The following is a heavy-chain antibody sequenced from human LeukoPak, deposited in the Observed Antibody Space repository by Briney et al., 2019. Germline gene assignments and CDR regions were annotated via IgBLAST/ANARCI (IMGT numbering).Heavy chain of an antibody. CDR3: AREGSIAAAIY. CDR1: GGSISSSSYY. V-gene: IGHV4-61*02. D-gene: IGHD6-13*01. CDR2: IYTSGST. J-gene: IGHJ4*02. Sequence: PSETLSLTCTVSGGSISSSSYYWSWIRQPAGKGLEWIGRIYTSGSTNYNPSLKSRVTMSVDTSKNQFSLKLSSVTAADTAVYYCAREGSIAAAIYWGQGTLVTVSS.